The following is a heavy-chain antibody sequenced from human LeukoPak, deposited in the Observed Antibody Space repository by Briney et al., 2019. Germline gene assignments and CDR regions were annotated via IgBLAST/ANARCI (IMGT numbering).Heavy chain of an antibody. CDR1: GFTFSSYD. CDR2: IGTAGDT. V-gene: IGHV3-13*04. J-gene: IGHJ4*02. CDR3: ARAYYDILTGSPHFDY. Sequence: GGSLRLSCAASGFTFSSYDMHWVRQATGKGLEWVSAIGTAGDTYYPGSVKGRFTISRENAKNSLYLQMNSLRAGDTAVYYCARAYYDILTGSPHFDYWGQGTLATVSS. D-gene: IGHD3-9*01.